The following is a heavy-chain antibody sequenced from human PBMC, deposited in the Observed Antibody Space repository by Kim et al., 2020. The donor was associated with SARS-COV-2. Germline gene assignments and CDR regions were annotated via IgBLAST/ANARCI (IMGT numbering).Heavy chain of an antibody. D-gene: IGHD6-19*01. Sequence: GGCLRLSCAASGFTFSSYGMHWVRQAPGKGLEWVAVIWYDGSNKYYADSVKGRFTISRDNSKNTLYLQMNSLRAEDTAVYYCARGYSSGWEGFDYWGQGTLVTVSS. V-gene: IGHV3-33*01. CDR1: GFTFSSYG. CDR3: ARGYSSGWEGFDY. CDR2: IWYDGSNK. J-gene: IGHJ4*02.